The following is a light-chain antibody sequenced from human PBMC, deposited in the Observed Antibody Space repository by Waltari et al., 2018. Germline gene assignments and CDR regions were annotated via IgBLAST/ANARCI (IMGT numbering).Light chain of an antibody. Sequence: QSVLTQPHAASGAPGQTITITCSGGRYNIGSHAVNWYQKLPGAAPRLLIHSNNQRPSGVPDRFSASKSGTSASLAISGLQSEDEADYYCATCDDGLSGLLFGGGTTLTVL. CDR3: ATCDDGLSGLL. CDR2: SNN. J-gene: IGLJ2*01. V-gene: IGLV1-44*01. CDR1: RYNIGSHA.